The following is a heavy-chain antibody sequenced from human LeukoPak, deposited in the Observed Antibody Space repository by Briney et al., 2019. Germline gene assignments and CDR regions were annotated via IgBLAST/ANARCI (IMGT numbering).Heavy chain of an antibody. CDR1: GFTFSSYG. CDR3: ARGRVVVAADYFDY. D-gene: IGHD2-15*01. V-gene: IGHV3-33*01. J-gene: IGHJ4*02. Sequence: GRSLRLSCAASGFTFSSYGMHWARQAPGKGLEWVAVIWYDGSNKYYADSVKGRFTISRDNSKNTLYLQMNSLRAEDTAVYYCARGRVVVAADYFDYWGQGTLVTVSS. CDR2: IWYDGSNK.